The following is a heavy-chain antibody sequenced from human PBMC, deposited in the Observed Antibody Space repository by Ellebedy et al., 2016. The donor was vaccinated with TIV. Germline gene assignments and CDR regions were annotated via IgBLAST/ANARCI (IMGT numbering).Heavy chain of an antibody. CDR1: GFTFSDYY. CDR2: ISSSSSYT. D-gene: IGHD4-17*01. V-gene: IGHV3-11*06. J-gene: IGHJ4*02. CDR3: ARGMTTVTSALDY. Sequence: GGSLRLSXAASGFTFSDYYMSWIRQAPGKGLEWVSYISSSSSYTNYADSVKGRFTISRDNAKNSLYLQMNSLRAEDTAVYYCARGMTTVTSALDYWGQGTLVTVSS.